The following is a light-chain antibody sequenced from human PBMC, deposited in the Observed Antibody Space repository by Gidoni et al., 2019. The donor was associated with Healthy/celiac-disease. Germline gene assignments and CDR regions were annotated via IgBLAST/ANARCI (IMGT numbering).Light chain of an antibody. Sequence: SYVLTQPPPVSVAPSPTARITCGGTNIGSKSVHWYQQKPGQAPVLVVYDDSDRPSGIPERFSGSNSGNTATLTISRVEAGDEADYYCQVWDSSSDHPGVFGGGTKLTVL. V-gene: IGLV3-21*02. CDR1: NIGSKS. J-gene: IGLJ2*01. CDR2: DDS. CDR3: QVWDSSSDHPGV.